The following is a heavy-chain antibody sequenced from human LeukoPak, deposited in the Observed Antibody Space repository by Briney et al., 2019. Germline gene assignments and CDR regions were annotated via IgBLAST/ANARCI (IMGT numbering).Heavy chain of an antibody. CDR3: TRAGGGAGYGDYDY. V-gene: IGHV3-20*04. CDR1: GFTFSSYG. CDR2: INWNGGRT. D-gene: IGHD4-17*01. Sequence: PGGSLRLSCAASGFTFSSYGMHWVRQVPGKGLEWVSGINWNGGRTGYADSVKGRFTISRDNAKNSLYLQMNSLRAEDTALYYCTRAGGGAGYGDYDYWGQGTLVTVSS. J-gene: IGHJ4*02.